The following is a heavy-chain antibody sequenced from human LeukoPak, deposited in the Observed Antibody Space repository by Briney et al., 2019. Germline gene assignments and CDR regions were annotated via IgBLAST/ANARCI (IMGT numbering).Heavy chain of an antibody. CDR1: GFTFNNYG. CDR3: ARDRGGSYSAIDY. J-gene: IGHJ4*02. V-gene: IGHV3-48*04. D-gene: IGHD1-26*01. CDR2: ISSSSSTI. Sequence: GGSLRLSCAASGFTFNNYGTSWVRQAPGKGLEWVSFISSSSSTIYYADSVKGRFTISRDNAKNSLYLQMNSLRAEDTAVYYCARDRGGSYSAIDYWGQGTLVTVSS.